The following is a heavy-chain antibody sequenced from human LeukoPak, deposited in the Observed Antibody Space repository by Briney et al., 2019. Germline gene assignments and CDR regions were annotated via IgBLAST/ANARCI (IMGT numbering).Heavy chain of an antibody. J-gene: IGHJ4*02. CDR3: ARDARGYSYGN. V-gene: IGHV1-69*13. Sequence: ASVKVSCKASGYTFTSYYMHWVRQAPGQGLEWMGGIIPIFGTANYAQKFQGRATITADESTSTAYMELSSLRSEDTAVYYCARDARGYSYGNWGQGTLVTVSS. CDR2: IIPIFGTA. D-gene: IGHD5-18*01. CDR1: GYTFTSYY.